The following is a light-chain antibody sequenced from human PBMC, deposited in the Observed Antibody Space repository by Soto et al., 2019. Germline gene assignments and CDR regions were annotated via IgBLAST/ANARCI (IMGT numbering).Light chain of an antibody. CDR2: SNN. J-gene: IGLJ1*01. CDR1: SSNIGSNT. Sequence: QSVLTQPPSASGTPGQRVTISCSGSSSNIGSNTANWYQQLPGTAPKLLIYSNNQRPSGVPDRFSGSKSGTSASLATSGLQSEDEADYYCEEWDDSLNGYVFGTGNNVTVL. V-gene: IGLV1-44*01. CDR3: EEWDDSLNGYV.